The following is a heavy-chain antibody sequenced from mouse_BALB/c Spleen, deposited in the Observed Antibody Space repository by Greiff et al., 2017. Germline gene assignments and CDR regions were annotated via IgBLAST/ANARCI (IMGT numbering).Heavy chain of an antibody. D-gene: IGHD1-1*01. V-gene: IGHV1S29*02. CDR3: ARFYYGSSYPYYFDY. J-gene: IGHJ2*01. Sequence: EVQLKQSGPELVKPGASVKISCKASGYTFTDYNMHWVKQSHGKSLEWIGYIYPYNGGTGYNQKFKSKATLTVDNSSSTAYMELRSLTSEDSAVYYCARFYYGSSYPYYFDYWGQGTTLTVSS. CDR2: IYPYNGGT. CDR1: GYTFTDYN.